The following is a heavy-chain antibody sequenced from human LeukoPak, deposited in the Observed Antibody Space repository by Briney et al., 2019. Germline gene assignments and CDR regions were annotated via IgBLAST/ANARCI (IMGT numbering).Heavy chain of an antibody. D-gene: IGHD3-10*01. CDR3: AGGGRWFGEPPFDY. V-gene: IGHV1-8*01. J-gene: IGHJ4*02. CDR2: MNPNSGNT. Sequence: ASVKVSCKASGYTFTSYDINWVRQATGQGLEWMGWMNPNSGNTGYAQKFQGRVTMTRNTSISTAYMELSSLRSEDTAVYYCAGGGRWFGEPPFDYWGQGTLVTVSS. CDR1: GYTFTSYD.